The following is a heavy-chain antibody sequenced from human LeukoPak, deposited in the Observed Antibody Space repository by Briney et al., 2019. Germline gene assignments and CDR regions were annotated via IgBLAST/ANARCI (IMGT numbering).Heavy chain of an antibody. J-gene: IGHJ4*02. V-gene: IGHV3-74*01. Sequence: GGSLRLSCAASGFTFSSYWMHWVRQAPGKGLVWVSRINSDGSSTSYADSVKGRFTISRDNAKNTLYLQMNSLRAEDTAVYYRARYFDWLPFDYWGQGTLVTVSS. CDR1: GFTFSSYW. D-gene: IGHD3-9*01. CDR3: ARYFDWLPFDY. CDR2: INSDGSST.